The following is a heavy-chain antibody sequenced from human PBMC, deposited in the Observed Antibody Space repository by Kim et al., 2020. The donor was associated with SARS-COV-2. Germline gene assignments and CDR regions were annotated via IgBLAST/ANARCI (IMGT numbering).Heavy chain of an antibody. J-gene: IGHJ2*01. V-gene: IGHV3-23*01. D-gene: IGHD2-21*02. Sequence: GGSLRLSCAASGFTFGNSAMSWVRQAPGKGLEWVSGIIGSGSGTYYADSVKGRFTISRDNSQSTLYLQVDNLRAEDTAVYYCARHLHDTTVTFYWYFDLWGRGTLVTVSS. CDR1: GFTFGNSA. CDR2: IIGSGSGT. CDR3: ARHLHDTTVTFYWYFDL.